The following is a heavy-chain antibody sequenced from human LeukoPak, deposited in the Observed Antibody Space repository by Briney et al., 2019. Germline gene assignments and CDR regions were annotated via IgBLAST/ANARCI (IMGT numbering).Heavy chain of an antibody. J-gene: IGHJ4*02. CDR2: IYYSGST. CDR1: GGSISSSSYY. D-gene: IGHD1-26*01. Sequence: PSETLSLTCTVSGGSISSSSYYWGWIRQPPGKGLEWIGSIYYSGSTYYNPSLKSRVTISVGTSKNQFSLKLSSVTAADTAVYYCARVAPEWELRTGAFDYWGQGTLVTVSS. CDR3: ARVAPEWELRTGAFDY. V-gene: IGHV4-39*07.